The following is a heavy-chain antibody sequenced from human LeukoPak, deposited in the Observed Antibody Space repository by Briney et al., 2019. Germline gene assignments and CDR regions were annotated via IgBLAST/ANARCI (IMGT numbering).Heavy chain of an antibody. Sequence: PGGSLRLSCAASKFTFSDYGMNWVRQAPGKGLEWVSSISSSSSYIYYADSVKGRFTISRDNAKNSLYLQMNSLRAEDTAVYYCARNLASVKDAFDIWGQGTMVTVSS. J-gene: IGHJ3*02. CDR3: ARNLASVKDAFDI. D-gene: IGHD1-14*01. CDR1: KFTFSDYG. V-gene: IGHV3-21*01. CDR2: ISSSSSYI.